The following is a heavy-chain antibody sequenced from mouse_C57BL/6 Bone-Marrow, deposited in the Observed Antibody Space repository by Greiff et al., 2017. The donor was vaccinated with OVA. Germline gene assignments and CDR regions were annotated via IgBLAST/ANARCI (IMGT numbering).Heavy chain of an antibody. V-gene: IGHV1-64*01. D-gene: IGHD1-1*01. CDR3: ARPYYGSPSPAWFAY. CDR2: IHPSSGST. Sequence: QVQLQQSGAELVKPGASVKLSCKASGYTFTSYWMHWVKQRPGQGLEWIGMIHPSSGSTNYNEKFKSKATLTVVKSSSTAYMQLSSLTSEDSAVYYCARPYYGSPSPAWFAYWGQGTLVTVSA. CDR1: GYTFTSYW. J-gene: IGHJ3*01.